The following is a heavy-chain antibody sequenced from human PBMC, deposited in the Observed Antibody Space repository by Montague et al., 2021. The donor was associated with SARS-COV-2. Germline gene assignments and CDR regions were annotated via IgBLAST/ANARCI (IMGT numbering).Heavy chain of an antibody. Sequence: ETLSLTCAISGGSLSNYYWSWIRQPPGKGLEWIGEVNQSGTTIYNPSVKSGVTISVDTSKNQVSLKLTPVTAADTAVYYCARHLRVTTVTSHMYHYAMDVWGQGTTVTVSS. V-gene: IGHV4-34*01. CDR3: ARHLRVTTVTSHMYHYAMDV. D-gene: IGHD4-11*01. CDR2: VNQSGTT. CDR1: GGSLSNYY. J-gene: IGHJ6*02.